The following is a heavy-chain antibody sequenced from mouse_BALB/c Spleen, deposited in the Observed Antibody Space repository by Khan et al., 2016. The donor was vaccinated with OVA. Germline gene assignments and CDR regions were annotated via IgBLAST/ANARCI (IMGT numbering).Heavy chain of an antibody. CDR1: GYTFINYW. D-gene: IGHD1-1*01. CDR2: INPSTGYP. J-gene: IGHJ2*01. Sequence: VQLQQSGAELAKPGASVKMSCQASGYTFINYWILWVKQRPGQGLEWIGYINPSTGYPDYHQNFTDTTTLTADKSSSTPFIQLSSLTSEDSAVYYCARRGIRWVLDDWGQGTTLTVSS. CDR3: ARRGIRWVLDD. V-gene: IGHV1-7*01.